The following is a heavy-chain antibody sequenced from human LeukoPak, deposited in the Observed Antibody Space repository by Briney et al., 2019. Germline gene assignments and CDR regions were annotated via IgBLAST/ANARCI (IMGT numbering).Heavy chain of an antibody. CDR3: ARSKGGYSYGADAFDI. Sequence: AASVKVSCKASGYTFTSYGISWVRQAPGQGLEWMGWISAYNGNTNYAQKLQGRVTMTTDTSTSTAYMELSSLRSEDTAVYYCARSKGGYSYGADAFDIWGQGTMVTVSS. D-gene: IGHD5-18*01. V-gene: IGHV1-18*01. CDR2: ISAYNGNT. CDR1: GYTFTSYG. J-gene: IGHJ3*02.